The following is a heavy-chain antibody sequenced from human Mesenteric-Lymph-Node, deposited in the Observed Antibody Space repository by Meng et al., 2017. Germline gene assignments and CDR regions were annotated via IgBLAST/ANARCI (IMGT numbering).Heavy chain of an antibody. D-gene: IGHD5-12*01. CDR2: MNPNSGNT. J-gene: IGHJ6*02. CDR3: ARGNIVATINLGYYYYGMDV. CDR1: GYTFTGYY. V-gene: IGHV1-8*03. Sequence: ASVKVSCKASGYTFTGYYMHWVRQAPGQGLEWMGWMNPNSGNTGYAQKFQGRVTITRNTSISTAYMELSSLRSEDTAVYYCARGNIVATINLGYYYYGMDVWGQGTTVTVSS.